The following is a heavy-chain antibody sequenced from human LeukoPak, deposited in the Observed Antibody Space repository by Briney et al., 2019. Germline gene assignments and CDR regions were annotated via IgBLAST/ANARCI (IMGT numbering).Heavy chain of an antibody. V-gene: IGHV3-74*01. D-gene: IGHD1-26*01. J-gene: IGHJ3*02. CDR2: INSDGSST. Sequence: PGGSLRLSCAASGFTFSSYWMHWVRQAPGKGLVWVSRINSDGSSTSYADSVKGRFTISRDNAKNTLYLQMNSLRAEDTAVYYCERGGRELLRDAFDIWGQGTMVTVSS. CDR3: ERGGRELLRDAFDI. CDR1: GFTFSSYW.